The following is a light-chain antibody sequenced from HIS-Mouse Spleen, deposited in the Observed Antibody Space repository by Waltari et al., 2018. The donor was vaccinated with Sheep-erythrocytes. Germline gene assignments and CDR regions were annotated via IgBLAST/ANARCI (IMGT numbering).Light chain of an antibody. J-gene: IGKJ4*01. V-gene: IGKV1-33*01. CDR3: QQYDNRLT. CDR1: QDISNY. Sequence: DIQLTQSPSPLSASVGDRVTITCQASQDISNYLNWYQQKPGKAPKLLIYDASKMETGVPSRFSGSGSGTDFTFTISSLQPEDIATYYCQQYDNRLTFGGGTKVEIK. CDR2: DAS.